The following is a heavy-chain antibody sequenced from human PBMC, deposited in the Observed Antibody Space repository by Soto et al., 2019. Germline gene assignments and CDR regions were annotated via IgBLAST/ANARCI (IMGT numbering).Heavy chain of an antibody. CDR1: GGTFSSYA. D-gene: IGHD4-17*01. V-gene: IGHV1-69*06. CDR2: IIPIFGTA. J-gene: IGHJ4*02. Sequence: QVQLVQSGAEVKKPGSSVKVSCKASGGTFSSYAISWVRQAPGQGLEWMGGIIPIFGTANYAQKFQGRVTITADKSTSTAYMELSRLGSEDTAVYYCARVQSSPGDYGEGLGGAFDYWGQGTLVTVSS. CDR3: ARVQSSPGDYGEGLGGAFDY.